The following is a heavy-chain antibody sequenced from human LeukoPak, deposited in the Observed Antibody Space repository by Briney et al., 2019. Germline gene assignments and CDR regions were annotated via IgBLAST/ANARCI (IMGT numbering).Heavy chain of an antibody. Sequence: SETLSLTCTVSGGSISGGGYYWSWIRQHPGKGLEWIGYIYYSGSTNYNPSLKSRVTISVDTSKNQFSLKLSSVTAADTAVYYCAGGFEYTNLDYWGQGTLVTVSS. CDR1: GGSISGGGYY. CDR3: AGGFEYTNLDY. V-gene: IGHV4-61*08. D-gene: IGHD6-6*01. CDR2: IYYSGST. J-gene: IGHJ4*02.